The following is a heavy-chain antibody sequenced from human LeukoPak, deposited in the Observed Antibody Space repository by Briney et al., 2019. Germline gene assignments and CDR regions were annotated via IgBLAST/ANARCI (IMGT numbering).Heavy chain of an antibody. V-gene: IGHV3-21*01. D-gene: IGHD2-21*02. J-gene: IGHJ4*02. Sequence: GGSLRLSCEASGFTFTSYYMNWVRQAPGRGLEWVSSIGSSSTHIYYADSVKGRFTISRDNAKNSLYLQMNSLRAEDTAVYYCARGVSYRVVVTATDFDYWGQGTLVAVSS. CDR2: IGSSSTHI. CDR1: GFTFTSYY. CDR3: ARGVSYRVVVTATDFDY.